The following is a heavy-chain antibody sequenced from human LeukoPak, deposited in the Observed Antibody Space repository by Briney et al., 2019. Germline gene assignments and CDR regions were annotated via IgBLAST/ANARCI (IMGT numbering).Heavy chain of an antibody. J-gene: IGHJ3*02. CDR1: GYTFTSYG. D-gene: IGHD6-19*01. CDR2: ISAYNGNT. V-gene: IGHV1-18*04. Sequence: ASVKVSCKASGYTFTSYGISWVRQAPGQGLEWMGWISAYNGNTNYAQKLQGRVTMTTDTSTSTAYMELRSLRSDDTAVYYCARTIAVAGHDAFDNWGQGTMVTVSS. CDR3: ARTIAVAGHDAFDN.